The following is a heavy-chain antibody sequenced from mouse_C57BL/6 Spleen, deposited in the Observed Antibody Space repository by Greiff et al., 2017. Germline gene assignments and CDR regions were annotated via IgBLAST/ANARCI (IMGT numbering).Heavy chain of an antibody. CDR3: ARGDYDWYFDV. CDR1: GYTFTSYW. D-gene: IGHD1-1*01. Sequence: QVQLQQSGAELVRPGSSVKLSCKASGYTFTSYWMHWVKQRPIQGLDWIGNIDPSDSETHYNQKFKDKATLTVDKSSSTAYMQLSSLTSEDSAVYYCARGDYDWYFDVWGTGTTVTVSS. CDR2: IDPSDSET. V-gene: IGHV1-52*01. J-gene: IGHJ1*03.